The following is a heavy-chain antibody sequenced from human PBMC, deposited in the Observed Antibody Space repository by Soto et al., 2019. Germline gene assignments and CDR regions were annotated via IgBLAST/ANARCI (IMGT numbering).Heavy chain of an antibody. CDR3: ARQWLGHFDY. CDR1: GFTFSSYA. CDR2: ISYDGSNK. V-gene: IGHV3-30-3*01. Sequence: QVQLVESGGGVVQPGRSLRLSCAASGFTFSSYAMHWVRQAPGKGLEWVAVISYDGSNKYYADSVKGRFTISRDNSKNTLYLQMNSLRAEDTAVYYCARQWLGHFDYWGQGTLVTVSS. D-gene: IGHD6-19*01. J-gene: IGHJ4*02.